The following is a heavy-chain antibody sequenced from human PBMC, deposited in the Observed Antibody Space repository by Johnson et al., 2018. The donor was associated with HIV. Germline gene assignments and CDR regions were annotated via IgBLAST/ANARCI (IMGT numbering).Heavy chain of an antibody. CDR3: ARDGTSRGGAFDI. D-gene: IGHD6-13*01. CDR1: GFNVDDDA. Sequence: VQLVESGGGVVRPGGSLRLSCAASGFNVDDDALSWVRQVPGKGLEWVSGINWNGGSTNYADSVKGRFTISRDNAKNSLYLQMNSLRAEDTAVYYCARDGTSRGGAFDIWGQGTMVTVSS. V-gene: IGHV3-20*04. J-gene: IGHJ3*02. CDR2: INWNGGST.